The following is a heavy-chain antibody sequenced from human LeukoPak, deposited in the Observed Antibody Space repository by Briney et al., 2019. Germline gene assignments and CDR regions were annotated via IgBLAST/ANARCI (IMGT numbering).Heavy chain of an antibody. J-gene: IGHJ6*04. CDR1: GGSFSDYY. CDR3: ASLLLDV. Sequence: SETLTLTCAVYGGSFSDYYWSWIRQPPGKGLEWIGDVNHSGSTNYNPSLKSRITISLDTSKNQVSLKLTSVTAADTAVYYCASLLLDVWGNGTTVTVSS. V-gene: IGHV4-34*01. CDR2: VNHSGST.